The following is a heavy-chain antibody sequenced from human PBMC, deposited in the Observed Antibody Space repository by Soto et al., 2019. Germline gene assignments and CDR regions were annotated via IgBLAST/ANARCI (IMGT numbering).Heavy chain of an antibody. D-gene: IGHD6-13*01. CDR1: GGSFSGYY. CDR3: ASGSIVAAV. CDR2: INHSGST. J-gene: IGHJ4*02. Sequence: QVQLQQWGAGLVKPSETLSLTCAVSGGSFSGYYWTWIRQPPGKGLEWIGEINHSGSTNYNPSLRSRVTLSVDTSKSQFSMTMNSMTAADTAVYFCASGSIVAAVWGQGILVTVSS. V-gene: IGHV4-34*02.